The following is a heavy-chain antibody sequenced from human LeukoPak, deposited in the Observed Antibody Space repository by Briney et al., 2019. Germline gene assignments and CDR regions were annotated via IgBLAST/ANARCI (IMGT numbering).Heavy chain of an antibody. Sequence: PGGSLRLSCTASGFTFSNSAMTWVRRAPGQGLEFVSSISGRGDNTYYPDSLEGRFAISRDNSKNTLFLQMDSLRAEDTAVYYCVKDGRSVPLDYWGQGTLVTVSS. V-gene: IGHV3-23*01. CDR1: GFTFSNSA. J-gene: IGHJ4*01. CDR2: ISGRGDNT. CDR3: VKDGRSVPLDY.